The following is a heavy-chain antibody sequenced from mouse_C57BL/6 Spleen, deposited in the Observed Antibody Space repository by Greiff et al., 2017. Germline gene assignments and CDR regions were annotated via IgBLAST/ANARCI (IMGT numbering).Heavy chain of an antibody. CDR1: GYTFTSYW. D-gene: IGHD1-1*01. CDR2: INPSNGDT. CDR3: ARGYYYGCRYDAIDY. Sequence: QVQLQQPGTELVKPGASVKLSCKASGYTFTSYWMHWVKQRPGQGLEWIGNINPSNGDTTYNEKFKSKATLTVDKSYSTAYMQFSSLTSEDAAVYYCARGYYYGCRYDAIDYGGQGTSVTVSS. J-gene: IGHJ4*01. V-gene: IGHV1-53*01.